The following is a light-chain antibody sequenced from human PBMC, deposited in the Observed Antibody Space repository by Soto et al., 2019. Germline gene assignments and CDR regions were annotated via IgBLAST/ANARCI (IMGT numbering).Light chain of an antibody. CDR3: KQYGTT. J-gene: IGKJ2*01. V-gene: IGKV3-20*01. CDR2: GAS. Sequence: EIVLTQSPGTLSLSPGERATLSCRASQSVSSSYIAWCQQKPGQPPRLLIYGASSRATGIPDSFSGSGSVTDFTLTISRLEPEDFAVYYCKQYGTTFGQGTKLEIK. CDR1: QSVSSSY.